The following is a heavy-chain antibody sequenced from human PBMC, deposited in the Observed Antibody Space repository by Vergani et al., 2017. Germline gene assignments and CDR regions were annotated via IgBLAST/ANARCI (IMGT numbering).Heavy chain of an antibody. CDR1: GYSISSGYY. CDR2: VFHSGST. Sequence: QVQLQDSGPGLVKPSETLSLTCTVSGYSISSGYYWGWIRQPPGKGLEWIATVFHSGSTYYNPSLRRRVTMSVETSKNQFSLKLSTLTAADTAVYYCARGETRTDWLDPWGQGTQVIVSS. J-gene: IGHJ5*02. V-gene: IGHV4-38-2*02. D-gene: IGHD3/OR15-3a*01. CDR3: ARGETRTDWLDP.